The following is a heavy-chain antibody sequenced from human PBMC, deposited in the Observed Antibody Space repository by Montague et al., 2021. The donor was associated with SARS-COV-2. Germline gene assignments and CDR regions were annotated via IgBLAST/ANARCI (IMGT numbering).Heavy chain of an antibody. CDR1: GGSISSGGYY. D-gene: IGHD3-10*01. Sequence: TLSLTCTVSGGSISSGGYYWSWIRQHPGKGLEWIGYICYSGSTYYNPSLKSRVTISVDTSKNQFSLKLSSVTAADTAVYYCARARRGSGSGSYFDILVNWFDPWGQGTLVTVSS. J-gene: IGHJ5*02. CDR2: ICYSGST. CDR3: ARARRGSGSGSYFDILVNWFDP. V-gene: IGHV4-31*03.